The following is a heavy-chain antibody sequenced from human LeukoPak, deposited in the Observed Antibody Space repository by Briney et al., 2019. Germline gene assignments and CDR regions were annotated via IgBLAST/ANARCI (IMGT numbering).Heavy chain of an antibody. Sequence: SETLSLTCAVYGGSFSGYYWSWIRQPPGKGLEWIGEINHSGSTNYNPSLKSRVTISVDTSKNQFSLKLSSVTAADTAVYYCARNSCPSGSCYDNRGYFDYWGQGTLVTVSS. CDR2: INHSGST. CDR1: GGSFSGYY. D-gene: IGHD2-15*01. J-gene: IGHJ4*02. V-gene: IGHV4-34*01. CDR3: ARNSCPSGSCYDNRGYFDY.